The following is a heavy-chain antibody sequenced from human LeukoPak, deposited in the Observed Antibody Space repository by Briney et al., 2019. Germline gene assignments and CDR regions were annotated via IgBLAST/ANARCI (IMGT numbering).Heavy chain of an antibody. J-gene: IGHJ4*02. CDR3: ARDLGNSGWYTFDY. D-gene: IGHD6-19*01. CDR1: GDSRSNNNVA. Sequence: SQTLSLTCAISGDSRSNNNVAWNWIRQSPSRGLEWLGRTYYRSKWYNDYAESMKGRITITSDTSKNQFSLQLNPVTPEDTAVYYCARDLGNSGWYTFDYWGQGTLVTVSS. CDR2: TYYRSKWYN. V-gene: IGHV6-1*01.